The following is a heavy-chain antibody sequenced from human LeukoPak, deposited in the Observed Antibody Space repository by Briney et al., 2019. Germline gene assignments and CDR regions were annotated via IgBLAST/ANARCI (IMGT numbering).Heavy chain of an antibody. CDR3: ARGRVFLNWFDP. V-gene: IGHV1-8*01. CDR1: GYTFTSYD. J-gene: IGHJ5*02. Sequence: ASVKVSCKASGYTFTSYDINWVRQATGQGLEWMGWMNPNSGNTGYAQKFQGRVTMTRNTSISTAYMELCSLRSEDTAVYYCARGRVFLNWFDPWGQGTLVTVSS. D-gene: IGHD3-3*01. CDR2: MNPNSGNT.